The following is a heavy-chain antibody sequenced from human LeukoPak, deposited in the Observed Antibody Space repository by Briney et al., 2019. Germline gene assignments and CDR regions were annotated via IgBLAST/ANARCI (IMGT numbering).Heavy chain of an antibody. CDR2: ISASGGST. J-gene: IGHJ4*02. Sequence: PGGSLRLSCAASGFTVSSSYMSWVRQAPGKGLEWVSAISASGGSTDYADSVKGRFTISRDNSKNTLYLQMNSLRAEDTAAYYCAKGRGPTISHPIDYWGQGTLVTVSS. CDR1: GFTVSSSY. D-gene: IGHD5-24*01. V-gene: IGHV3-23*01. CDR3: AKGRGPTISHPIDY.